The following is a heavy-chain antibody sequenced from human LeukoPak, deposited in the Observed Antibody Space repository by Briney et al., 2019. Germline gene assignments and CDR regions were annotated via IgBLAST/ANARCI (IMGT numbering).Heavy chain of an antibody. CDR1: GGSISSYY. CDR3: AGYHAYGVTNPPLGY. Sequence: SETLSLTCTVSGGSISSYYWSWIRQPPGKGLEWVGYIYYSGSTNYNPSLKSRVTISVDTSKNQFSLKLSSVTAADTAVYFCAGYHAYGVTNPPLGYWGQGTLVTVSS. CDR2: IYYSGST. J-gene: IGHJ4*02. D-gene: IGHD4-17*01. V-gene: IGHV4-59*01.